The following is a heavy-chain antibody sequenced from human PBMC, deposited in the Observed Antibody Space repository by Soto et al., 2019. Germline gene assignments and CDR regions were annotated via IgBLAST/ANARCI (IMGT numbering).Heavy chain of an antibody. V-gene: IGHV3-48*01. CDR2: ISSSSTI. CDR1: GFTFSSYS. CDR3: ARDLGSSWYPEYFQH. D-gene: IGHD6-13*01. Sequence: SLRLSCAASGFTFSSYSMNWVRQAPGKGLEWVSYISSSSTIYYADSVKGRFTISRDNAKNSLYLQMNSLRAEDTAVYYCARDLGSSWYPEYFQHWGQGPLVTVS. J-gene: IGHJ1*01.